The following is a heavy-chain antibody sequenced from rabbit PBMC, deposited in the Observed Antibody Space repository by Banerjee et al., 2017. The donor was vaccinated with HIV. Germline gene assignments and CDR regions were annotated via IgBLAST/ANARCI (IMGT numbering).Heavy chain of an antibody. CDR3: AREESDGGGHLKL. Sequence: QEHLVESGGGLVQPEGSLTLTCTASGFSFSSSYWIYWVCQAPGKGLEWIACIYAAGSGTTYYASWAKGRFTISKTSSTTVTLQMTSLTAADTATYFCAREESDGGGHLKLWGSGTLVTVS. CDR2: IYAAGSGTT. J-gene: IGHJ4*01. D-gene: IGHD2-1*01. V-gene: IGHV1S45*01. CDR1: GFSFSSSYW.